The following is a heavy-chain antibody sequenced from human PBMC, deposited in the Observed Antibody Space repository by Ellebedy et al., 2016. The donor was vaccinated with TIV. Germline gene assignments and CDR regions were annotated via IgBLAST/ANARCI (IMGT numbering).Heavy chain of an antibody. Sequence: AGSLRLSXAASGFTFSSYAMHWVRQAPGKGLEWVAVISYDGSNTYYADSVKGRFTISRDNSKNTLYLQMNSLRAEDTGVYYCARCGGWDYYYYYGMDVWGQGATVTVSS. J-gene: IGHJ6*02. CDR1: GFTFSSYA. D-gene: IGHD2-21*01. V-gene: IGHV3-30-3*01. CDR2: ISYDGSNT. CDR3: ARCGGWDYYYYYGMDV.